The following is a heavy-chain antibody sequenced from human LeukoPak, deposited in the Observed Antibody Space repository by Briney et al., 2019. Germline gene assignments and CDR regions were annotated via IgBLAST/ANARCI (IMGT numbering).Heavy chain of an antibody. CDR3: AKWWTSSSQTKSSGSLDY. J-gene: IGHJ4*01. D-gene: IGHD3-22*01. Sequence: PGGSLRLSCAASGFTFSSYSMNWVRQAPGKGLEWVSSISSSSSYIYYADSVKGRFTISRDNSKNTLYLQMNSLRAEDTAVYYCAKWWTSSSQTKSSGSLDYWGHGTLVTVSS. V-gene: IGHV3-21*01. CDR2: ISSSSSYI. CDR1: GFTFSSYS.